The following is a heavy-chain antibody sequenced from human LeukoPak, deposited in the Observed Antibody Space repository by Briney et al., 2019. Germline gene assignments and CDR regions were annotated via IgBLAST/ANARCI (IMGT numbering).Heavy chain of an antibody. CDR1: GFTFSSYS. J-gene: IGHJ3*01. CDR3: TCDLDRSDGL. V-gene: IGHV3-7*01. Sequence: GGSLRLSCAASGFTFSSYSMNWVRQAPGKGLEWVANINLHGNEKYYVDSVRGRFTISRDNAKSSLYLQMNSLRVEDTALYYCTCDLDRSDGLWGQGTMVTVSS. D-gene: IGHD2-8*01. CDR2: INLHGNEK.